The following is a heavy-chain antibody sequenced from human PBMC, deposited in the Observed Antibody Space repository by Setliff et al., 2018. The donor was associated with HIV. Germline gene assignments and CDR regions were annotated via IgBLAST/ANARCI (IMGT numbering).Heavy chain of an antibody. CDR2: MYYSGNT. V-gene: IGHV4-59*12. J-gene: IGHJ4*02. CDR1: GVSISNYY. CDR3: ARDFVHLTNYYDSDRYVY. D-gene: IGHD3-22*01. Sequence: SETLSLTCTVSGVSISNYYWSWIRQPPGKGLEWIGYMYYSGNTNYNPSLKSRVTISVDTSKSQFSLKLTSVTAADTAVYYCARDFVHLTNYYDSDRYVYWGQGTLVTVSS.